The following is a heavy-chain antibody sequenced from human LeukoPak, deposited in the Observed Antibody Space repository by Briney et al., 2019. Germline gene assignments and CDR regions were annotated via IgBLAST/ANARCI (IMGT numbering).Heavy chain of an antibody. D-gene: IGHD2-21*01. CDR2: ISSSGSTI. CDR1: GFTFSSYE. CDR3: ARDRSILSGRNYFDG. Sequence: GGSLRLSCAASGFTFSSYEMNWVRQAPGKGLEWVSYISSSGSTIYYADSVKGRFTISRDNAKNSLYLQMNSLRAEDTAVYYCARDRSILSGRNYFDGWGQGTLVTASS. J-gene: IGHJ4*02. V-gene: IGHV3-48*03.